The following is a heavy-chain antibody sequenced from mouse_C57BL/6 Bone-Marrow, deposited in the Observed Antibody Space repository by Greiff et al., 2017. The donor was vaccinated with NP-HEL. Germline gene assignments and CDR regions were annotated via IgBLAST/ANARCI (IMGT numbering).Heavy chain of an antibody. V-gene: IGHV1-59*01. CDR3: ASSRY. Sequence: QVQLQQPGAELVRPGTSVKLSCKASGYTLTSYWMHWVKQRPGQGLEWIGVIDPSDSYTNYNQKFKGKATLTVDTSSSTAYMQLSSLTSEDSAVYYCASSRYWGQGTTLTVSS. CDR1: GYTLTSYW. CDR2: IDPSDSYT. J-gene: IGHJ2*01.